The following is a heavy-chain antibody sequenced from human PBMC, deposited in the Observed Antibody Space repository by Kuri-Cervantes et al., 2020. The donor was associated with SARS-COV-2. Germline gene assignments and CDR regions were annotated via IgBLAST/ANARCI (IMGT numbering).Heavy chain of an antibody. J-gene: IGHJ2*01. CDR2: INHSGST. D-gene: IGHD7-27*01. V-gene: IGHV4-34*01. CDR3: ARLGVNWGFGYFDL. Sequence: SQTLSLTCAVYGGSFSGYYWSWIRQPPGKGLEWIGEINHSGSTNYNPSLKSRVTISVDTSKNQFSLKLSSVTAADTAVYYCARLGVNWGFGYFDLWGRGTLVTVSS. CDR1: GGSFSGYY.